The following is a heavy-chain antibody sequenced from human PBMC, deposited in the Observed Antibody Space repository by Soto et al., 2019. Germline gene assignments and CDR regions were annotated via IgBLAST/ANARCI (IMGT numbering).Heavy chain of an antibody. V-gene: IGHV1-3*01. CDR1: GYTFTSYA. D-gene: IGHD2-2*01. CDR3: ARDLGYCSSTSCQNWFDP. J-gene: IGHJ5*02. CDR2: INAGNGNT. Sequence: ASVKVSCKASGYTFTSYAMHWVRQAPGQRLEWMGWINAGNGNTKYSQKFQGRVTITRDTSASTAYMELSSLRSEDTAVYYCARDLGYCSSTSCQNWFDPWGQGTLVPVYS.